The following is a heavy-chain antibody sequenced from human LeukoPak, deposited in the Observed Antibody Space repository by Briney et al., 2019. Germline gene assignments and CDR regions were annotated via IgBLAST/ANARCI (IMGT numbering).Heavy chain of an antibody. D-gene: IGHD2-15*01. CDR3: ARVATTYCRGGSCSWVM. Sequence: ASVKVSCKASGGTFSSHAISWVRQAPGQGLEWMGGIIPIFGTANYAQKFQGRVTITADESPSTAYMELSSLRSEDTAVYYCARVATTYCRGGSCSWVMGGRGTMVSVSS. J-gene: IGHJ3*01. CDR1: GGTFSSHA. CDR2: IIPIFGTA. V-gene: IGHV1-69*13.